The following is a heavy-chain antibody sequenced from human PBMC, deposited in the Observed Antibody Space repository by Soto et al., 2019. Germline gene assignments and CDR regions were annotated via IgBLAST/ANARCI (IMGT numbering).Heavy chain of an antibody. CDR1: GGTFSSYA. CDR3: ARDLGRDGYTYTRDDAFDI. V-gene: IGHV1-69*13. D-gene: IGHD3-16*01. CDR2: IIPIFGTA. Sequence: SVEVSCKASGGTFSSYAISWVRQAPGQGLEWMGGIIPIFGTANYAQKFQGRVTITADESTSTAYMELSSLRSEDTAVYYCARDLGRDGYTYTRDDAFDIWGQGTMVTVSS. J-gene: IGHJ3*02.